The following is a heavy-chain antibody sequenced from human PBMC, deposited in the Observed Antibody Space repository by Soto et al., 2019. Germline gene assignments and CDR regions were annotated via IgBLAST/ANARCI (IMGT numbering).Heavy chain of an antibody. CDR2: ISSSSSYI. J-gene: IGHJ4*02. CDR3: AREPHLYYGSGYEFDY. CDR1: GFTFSSYS. V-gene: IGHV3-21*01. Sequence: GGSLRLSCAASGFTFSSYSMNWVRQAPGKGLEWVSSISSSSSYIYYADSVKGRFTISRDNAKNSLYLQMNSLRAEDTAVYYCAREPHLYYGSGYEFDYWGQGTLVTVSS. D-gene: IGHD3-10*01.